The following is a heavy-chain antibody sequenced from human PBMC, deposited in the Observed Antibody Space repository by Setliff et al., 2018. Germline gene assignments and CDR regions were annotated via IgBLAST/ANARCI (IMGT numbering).Heavy chain of an antibody. CDR1: DVSISSSSFY. CDR3: ASAEVVVAP. D-gene: IGHD2-15*01. J-gene: IGHJ4*02. Sequence: SETLSLTCTVSDVSISSSSFYWAWIRQPPGKGLEWIGSIYYSGSTYYNPSLTSRVTISVDTSNNQFSLNLRSVTAADTAVYYCASAEVVVAPWGQGTLVTVSS. CDR2: IYYSGST. V-gene: IGHV4-39*01.